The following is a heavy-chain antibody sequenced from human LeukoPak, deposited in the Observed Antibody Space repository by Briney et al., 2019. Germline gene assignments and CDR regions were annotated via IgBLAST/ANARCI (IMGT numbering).Heavy chain of an antibody. V-gene: IGHV4-59*01. J-gene: IGHJ5*02. D-gene: IGHD3-10*01. Sequence: SETLSLTCTVSGGSIRSYYWSWIRQPPGKGLEWIGYIYYSGRTNYNPSLKSRVTISVDTSKNQFSLELSSVTAADTAVYYCARRVRGEPNWFDPWGQGTLVTVSS. CDR2: IYYSGRT. CDR3: ARRVRGEPNWFDP. CDR1: GGSIRSYY.